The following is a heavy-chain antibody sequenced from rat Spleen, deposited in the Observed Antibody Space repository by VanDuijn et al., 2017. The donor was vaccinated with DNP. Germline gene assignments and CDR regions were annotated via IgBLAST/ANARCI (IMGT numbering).Heavy chain of an antibody. Sequence: VQLRESGPGLVKPSQSLSLTCSVTGYSIISSYRWHWIRKFPGNKLEWLGYMNSAGSTNYSPSLKSRISITRDTSKNQFFLQVNSITTEDTATYYCVRGKYNSDYFYYWGQGVMVTVSS. CDR2: MNSAGST. CDR1: GYSIISSYR. V-gene: IGHV3-3*01. D-gene: IGHD4-3*01. J-gene: IGHJ2*01. CDR3: VRGKYNSDYFYY.